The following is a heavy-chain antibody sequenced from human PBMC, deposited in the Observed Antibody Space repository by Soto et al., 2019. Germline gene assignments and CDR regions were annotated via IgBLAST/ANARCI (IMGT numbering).Heavy chain of an antibody. CDR3: ATPTDIAVVIAGRFDS. Sequence: GGSLRLSCAASGFTFSTYAMSWVRQAPGKGLEWVSALSVSLGNTHYADSVKGRFTISRDNSKNTLYLQMNSLRVEDTAIYYCATPTDIAVVIAGRFDSWGQGAQVTVS. V-gene: IGHV3-23*01. J-gene: IGHJ4*02. D-gene: IGHD2-15*01. CDR1: GFTFSTYA. CDR2: LSVSLGNT.